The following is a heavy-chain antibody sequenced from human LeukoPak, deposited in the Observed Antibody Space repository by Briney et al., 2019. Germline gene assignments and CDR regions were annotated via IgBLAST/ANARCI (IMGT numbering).Heavy chain of an antibody. CDR2: IFYSGST. CDR1: GGSISISSYY. J-gene: IGHJ4*02. V-gene: IGHV4-39*07. CDR3: AREHCSGGSCYSGEWDY. Sequence: PSETLSLTCTVSGGSISISSYYWGWIRQPPGTGLEWIGSIFYSGSTYYNPSLMSRVTISIDTSKNQFSLRLSSVTAADTAVYYCAREHCSGGSCYSGEWDYWGQGTLVTVSS. D-gene: IGHD2-15*01.